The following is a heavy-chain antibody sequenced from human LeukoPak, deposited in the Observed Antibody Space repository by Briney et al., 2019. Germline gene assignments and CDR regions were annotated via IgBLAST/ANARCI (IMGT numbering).Heavy chain of an antibody. V-gene: IGHV3-23*01. D-gene: IGHD3-10*01. CDR1: GFSFSSYG. J-gene: IGHJ5*02. Sequence: GETLRLSCAASGFSFSSYGMSWVRQAPGKGLEWVSAISGSGGSTYYADSVKGRFTISRDNSKNTLYLQMNSLRAEDTAVYYCARMGGGVIMPNNWFDPWGQGTLVTVSS. CDR2: ISGSGGST. CDR3: ARMGGGVIMPNNWFDP.